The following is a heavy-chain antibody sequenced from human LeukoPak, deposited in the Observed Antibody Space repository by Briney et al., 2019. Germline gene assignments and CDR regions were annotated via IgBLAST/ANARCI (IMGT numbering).Heavy chain of an antibody. V-gene: IGHV1-24*01. Sequence: VASVKVSCKVSGYTLTELSMHWVRQAPGKGLEWMGGFDPEDGETIYAQKFQGRVTMTEGTSTDTAYMELSSLRSEDTAVYYCATIHYDILTGYSYCFDYWGQGTLVTVSS. J-gene: IGHJ4*02. CDR1: GYTLTELS. CDR3: ATIHYDILTGYSYCFDY. CDR2: FDPEDGET. D-gene: IGHD3-9*01.